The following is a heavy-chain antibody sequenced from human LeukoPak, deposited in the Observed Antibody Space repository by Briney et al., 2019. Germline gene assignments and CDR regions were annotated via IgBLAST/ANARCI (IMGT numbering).Heavy chain of an antibody. J-gene: IGHJ4*02. CDR2: INHSGST. Sequence: PSETLSLTCAVYGGSFSGYYWSWIRQPPGKGLEWIGEINHSGSTNYNPSLKSRVTISVDTSKNQFSLKLSSVTVADTAVYYCARDMIRWIQLWPGKYFDYWGQGTLVTVSS. V-gene: IGHV4-34*01. CDR3: ARDMIRWIQLWPGKYFDY. CDR1: GGSFSGYY. D-gene: IGHD5-18*01.